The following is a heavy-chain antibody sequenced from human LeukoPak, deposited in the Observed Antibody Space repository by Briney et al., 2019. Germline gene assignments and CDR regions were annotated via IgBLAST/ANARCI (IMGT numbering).Heavy chain of an antibody. Sequence: GGSLRLSCAASGFTFDDYAMHWVRQAPGQGLEWVSGISWNSGSIGYADSVKGRFTISRDNAKNSLYLQMNSLRAEDTALYYCAKDTVVSGGDCCPGMDVWGQGTTVTVSS. CDR3: AKDTVVSGGDCCPGMDV. J-gene: IGHJ6*02. CDR1: GFTFDDYA. V-gene: IGHV3-9*01. CDR2: ISWNSGSI. D-gene: IGHD2-21*02.